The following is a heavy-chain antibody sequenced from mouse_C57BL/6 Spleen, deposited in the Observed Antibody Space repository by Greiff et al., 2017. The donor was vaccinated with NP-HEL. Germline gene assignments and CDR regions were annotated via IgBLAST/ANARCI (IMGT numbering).Heavy chain of an antibody. D-gene: IGHD1-1*01. CDR1: GYTFTSYW. CDR2: IDPSDSET. CDR3: ARCGKNYYGSSYPYWYFDV. V-gene: IGHV1-52*01. J-gene: IGHJ1*03. Sequence: VQLQQPGAELVRPGSSVKLSCKASGYTFTSYWMHWVKQRPIQGLEWIGNIDPSDSETHYNQKFKDKATLTVDKSSSTAYMQLSSLTSEDSAVYYCARCGKNYYGSSYPYWYFDVWGTGTTVTVSS.